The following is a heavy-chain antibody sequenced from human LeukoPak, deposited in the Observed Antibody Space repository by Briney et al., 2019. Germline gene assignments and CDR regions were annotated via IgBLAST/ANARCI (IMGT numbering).Heavy chain of an antibody. D-gene: IGHD5-18*01. CDR2: ISYDGSNK. CDR1: GFTFSSYG. V-gene: IGHV3-30*03. CDR3: ADTAMGDY. Sequence: GGSLRLSCAASGFTFSSYGMHWVRQAPGKGLEWVAVISYDGSNKYYADSVKGRFTISRDNSKNTLYLQMNSLRAEDTAVYYCADTAMGDYWGQGTLVTVSS. J-gene: IGHJ4*02.